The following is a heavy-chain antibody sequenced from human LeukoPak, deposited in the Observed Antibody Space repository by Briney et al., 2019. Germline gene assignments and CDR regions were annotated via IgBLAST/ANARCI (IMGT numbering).Heavy chain of an antibody. CDR1: GDSISTYY. J-gene: IGHJ4*02. CDR2: ISYPVTS. CDR3: ARVGDSNYLVY. D-gene: IGHD2-15*01. V-gene: IGHV4-59*01. Sequence: SETLSLTCKVSGDSISTYYRSWMRQPPGQGLEWMGYISYPVTSNYNPSLKSRVPISVDTSKNQFFLKLSSVTAADTAVYYCARVGDSNYLVYWGQGTLVTVSS.